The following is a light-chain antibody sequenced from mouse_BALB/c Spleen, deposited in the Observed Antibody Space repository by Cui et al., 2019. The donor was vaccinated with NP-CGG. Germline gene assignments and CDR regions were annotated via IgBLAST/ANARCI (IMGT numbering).Light chain of an antibody. CDR3: ALWYSNHWV. V-gene: IGLV1*01. Sequence: QAVVLQELALPTSPGETVTLTCRSSTGAVTTSNYANWVQEKPDHFFTGLIGGTNNRAPGVPARFSGSLIGDKAALTITGAQTEDEAIYFCALWYSNHWVFGGGTKLTVL. CDR1: TGAVTTSNY. J-gene: IGLJ1*01. CDR2: GTN.